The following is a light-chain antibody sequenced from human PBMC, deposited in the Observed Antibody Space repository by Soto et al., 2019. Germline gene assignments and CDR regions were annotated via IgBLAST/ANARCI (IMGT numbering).Light chain of an antibody. J-gene: IGLJ2*01. Sequence: QSALTQPASVSGSPGQSITISCTGTSSDVGGYNYVSWYQQHPGKAPKLMIYDVTHRSSGISDRFSGSKSSNTASLTISGLQSEDEADYYCSSYTSSSASVVFGGGTKVTVL. CDR3: SSYTSSSASVV. V-gene: IGLV2-14*01. CDR2: DVT. CDR1: SSDVGGYNY.